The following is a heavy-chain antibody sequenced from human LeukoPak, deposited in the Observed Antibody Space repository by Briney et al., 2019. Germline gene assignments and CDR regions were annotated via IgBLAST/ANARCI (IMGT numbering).Heavy chain of an antibody. J-gene: IGHJ5*02. Sequence: SETLSLTCTVSGFSMSSSGYYWSWIRQPPGKGLEWIGYIYYSGSTNYNPSLKSRVTISVDTSKNQFSLKLSSVTAADTAVYYCARSRYIVVVPAAMLGPSRNWFDPWGQGTLVTVSS. CDR3: ARSRYIVVVPAAMLGPSRNWFDP. V-gene: IGHV4-61*08. D-gene: IGHD2-2*01. CDR2: IYYSGST. CDR1: GFSMSSSGYY.